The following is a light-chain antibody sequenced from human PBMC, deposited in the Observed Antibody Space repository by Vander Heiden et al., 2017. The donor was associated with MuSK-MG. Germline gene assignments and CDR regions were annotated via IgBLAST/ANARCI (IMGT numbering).Light chain of an antibody. Sequence: EIVLTQSPGTLSLYPGERATLSCRASQSVSSNYLAWYQQKPGQAPRLLIYGASSRATGIPDRFSGSGSGTDFTLTISRLEPEDFAVYYCQHYVGSVSFGGGTKVEVK. V-gene: IGKV3-20*01. CDR1: QSVSSNY. CDR2: GAS. J-gene: IGKJ4*01. CDR3: QHYVGSVS.